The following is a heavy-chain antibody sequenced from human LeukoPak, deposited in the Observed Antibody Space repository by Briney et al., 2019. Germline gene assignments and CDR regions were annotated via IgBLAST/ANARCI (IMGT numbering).Heavy chain of an antibody. CDR2: IKHDGSNK. D-gene: IGHD5-24*01. CDR3: AKDLKRWQNFDY. Sequence: PGRSLRLSCAASGFTFSSYGMDWIRQAPGKGLEWVALIKHDGSNKYYGDSVKGRFTISRDTSKNTLYLQMNSLRVEDTAVYYCAKDLKRWQNFDYWGQDTLVTVSS. V-gene: IGHV3-30*02. J-gene: IGHJ4*02. CDR1: GFTFSSYG.